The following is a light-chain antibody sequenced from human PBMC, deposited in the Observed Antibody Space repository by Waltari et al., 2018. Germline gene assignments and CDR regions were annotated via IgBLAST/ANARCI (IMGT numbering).Light chain of an antibody. V-gene: IGKV4-1*01. J-gene: IGKJ2*01. CDR3: LQYFDVPQT. Sequence: SVFVSSNKQSYVSWYQHKPGQPPKLLIYWASIREAGVPDRFTGSGSGTQFTLTISSLQAEDVAVYFCLQYFDVPQTFGQGTKLEI. CDR2: WAS. CDR1: SVFVSSNKQSY.